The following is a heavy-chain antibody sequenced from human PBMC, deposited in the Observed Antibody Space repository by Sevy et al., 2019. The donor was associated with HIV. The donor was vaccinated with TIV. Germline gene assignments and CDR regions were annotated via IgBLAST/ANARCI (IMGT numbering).Heavy chain of an antibody. CDR2: FDPEDGET. Sequence: ASVNVSCKVSGYTLTQLSMHWVRQAPGKGFEWMGSFDPEDGETFYAQKFQGRVTLTEDTSTDTAYLELSSLTSKDTAVYYCATTKDYYDSSASPFDYWGQGTLVTVSS. CDR3: ATTKDYYDSSASPFDY. CDR1: GYTLTQLS. V-gene: IGHV1-24*01. D-gene: IGHD3-22*01. J-gene: IGHJ4*02.